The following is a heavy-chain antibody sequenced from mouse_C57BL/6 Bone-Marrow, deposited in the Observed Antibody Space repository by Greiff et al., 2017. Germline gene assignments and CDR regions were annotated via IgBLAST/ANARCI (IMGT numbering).Heavy chain of an antibody. CDR1: GYTFTSYW. CDR2: IHPNSGST. J-gene: IGHJ2*01. CDR3: ARNRLGRIDY. Sequence: QVQLQQPGAELVKPGASVKLSCKASGYTFTSYWMHWVKQRPGPGLEWLGMIHPNSGSTNYNEKFKSKATLTVDKSSSTAYMQLSSLTSEDAAVDYCARNRLGRIDYWGQGTTLTVSS. V-gene: IGHV1-64*01. D-gene: IGHD4-1*01.